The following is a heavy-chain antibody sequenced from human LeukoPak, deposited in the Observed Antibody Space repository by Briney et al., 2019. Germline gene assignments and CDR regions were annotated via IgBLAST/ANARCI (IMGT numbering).Heavy chain of an antibody. CDR2: INPSGGST. CDR3: ARDLISGWSIDY. D-gene: IGHD6-19*01. CDR1: GYTFTSYY. V-gene: IGHV1-46*01. Sequence: GASVKVSCKASGYTFTSYYMHWVRQAPGQGLEWMGIINPSGGSTSYAQKFQGRATMTRDTSTSTVYMELSSLRSEDTAVYYCARDLISGWSIDYWGQGTLVTVSS. J-gene: IGHJ4*02.